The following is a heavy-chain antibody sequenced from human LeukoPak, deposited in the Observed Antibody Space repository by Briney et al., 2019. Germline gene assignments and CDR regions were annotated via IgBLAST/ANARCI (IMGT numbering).Heavy chain of an antibody. CDR1: GDSISSGSYY. CDR3: AKEAKYYDILIGYYRSFYYFDC. J-gene: IGHJ4*02. V-gene: IGHV4-61*02. CDR2: IYISGST. D-gene: IGHD3-9*01. Sequence: SQTLSLTCTVSGDSISSGSYYWSWIRQPAGKGLEWIGRIYISGSTNYNPSLKSRVTISVDTSKNQFSQNLTSVTAADTAVYYCAKEAKYYDILIGYYRSFYYFDCWGQGTLVTVSS.